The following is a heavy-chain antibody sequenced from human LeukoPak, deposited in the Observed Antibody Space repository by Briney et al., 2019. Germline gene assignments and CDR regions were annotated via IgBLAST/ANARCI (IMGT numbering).Heavy chain of an antibody. J-gene: IGHJ1*01. CDR1: GGSISSGSYY. D-gene: IGHD3-22*01. Sequence: SETLSLTCTVSGGSISSGSYYWSWIRQPAGKGLEWIGRIYTSGSTNYNPSLKSRVTISVDTSKNQFSLKLGSVTAADTAVYYCAREGNYYDSSGPPYFQHWGQGTLVTVSS. V-gene: IGHV4-61*02. CDR3: AREGNYYDSSGPPYFQH. CDR2: IYTSGST.